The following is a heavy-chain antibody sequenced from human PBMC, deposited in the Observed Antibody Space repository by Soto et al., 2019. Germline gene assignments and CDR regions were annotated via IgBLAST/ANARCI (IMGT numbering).Heavy chain of an antibody. CDR3: AIPLGSDAFDI. CDR1: GYTFTSYG. V-gene: IGHV1-18*01. CDR2: INTYNGNT. J-gene: IGHJ3*02. Sequence: QVQLVQSGAEVMQPGASVKVSCKTYGYTFTSYGITWVRQAPGQGLEWMGWINTYNGNTNYAQKLQGRVTMTTDTSKKTAYLEMKSLSSEDTAVYYCAIPLGSDAFDIWGQGTMVTVSS.